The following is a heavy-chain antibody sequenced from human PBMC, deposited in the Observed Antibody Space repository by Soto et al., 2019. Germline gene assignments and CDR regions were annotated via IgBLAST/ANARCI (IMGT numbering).Heavy chain of an antibody. Sequence: SETLSLTCAVYGGSFGGYYWSWIRQPPGKGLEWIGEINHSGSTNYNPSLKSRVTISVDTSKNQFSLKLTSVTATDTAVYYCARHGPHDDWLDPWGQGILVTVSS. CDR1: GGSFGGYY. J-gene: IGHJ5*02. CDR2: INHSGST. V-gene: IGHV4-34*01. CDR3: ARHGPHDDWLDP.